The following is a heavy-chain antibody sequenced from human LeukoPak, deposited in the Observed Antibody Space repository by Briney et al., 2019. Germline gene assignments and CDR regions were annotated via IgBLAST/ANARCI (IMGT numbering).Heavy chain of an antibody. CDR2: INPNSGDT. CDR1: GYTFTGYY. J-gene: IGHJ4*02. CDR3: ARGHGYFDWLLYSQDY. D-gene: IGHD3-9*01. V-gene: IGHV1-2*02. Sequence: GASVKVSCKASGYTFTGYYMHWVRQAPGQGLEWMGWINPNSGDTDYAQKFQGRVTMTRDTSINTAYMELSRLRSDGTAVCYCARGHGYFDWLLYSQDYWGQGTLVTVSS.